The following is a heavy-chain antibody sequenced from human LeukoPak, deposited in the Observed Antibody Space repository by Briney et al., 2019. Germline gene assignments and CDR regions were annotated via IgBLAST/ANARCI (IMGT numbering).Heavy chain of an antibody. Sequence: GASVKVSCKASGYTFTSYYMHWVRQAPGQGLEWMGIINPSGGSTSYAQKFQGRVTMTRDMSTSTVYMELSRLRSEDTAVYYCARTAVYGSGSYYYYYYYMDVWGKGTTVTVSS. CDR2: INPSGGST. D-gene: IGHD3-10*01. CDR3: ARTAVYGSGSYYYYYYYMDV. J-gene: IGHJ6*03. V-gene: IGHV1-46*01. CDR1: GYTFTSYY.